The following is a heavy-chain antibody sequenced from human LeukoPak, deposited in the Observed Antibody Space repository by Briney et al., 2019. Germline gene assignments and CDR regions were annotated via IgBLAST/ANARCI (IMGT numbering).Heavy chain of an antibody. CDR1: GFTFSSYA. J-gene: IGHJ4*02. CDR3: AKTYRDDNRIDY. Sequence: GASLRLSCAASGFTFSSYAMSWVRQAPGKRLEWVSAISGSGGSTYYADSAKGRFTISRDNSKNTLYLQMNSLRAEDTAVYYCAKTYRDDNRIDYWGQGTLVTVSS. V-gene: IGHV3-23*01. CDR2: ISGSGGST. D-gene: IGHD1-1*01.